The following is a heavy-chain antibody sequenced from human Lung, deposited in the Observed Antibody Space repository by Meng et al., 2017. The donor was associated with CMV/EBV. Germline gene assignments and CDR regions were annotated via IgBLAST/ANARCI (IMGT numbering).Heavy chain of an antibody. CDR2: IWYDGSNK. Sequence: GESXKISCAASGFTFSSYGMHWVRQAPGKGLEWVAVIWYDGSNKYYADSVKGRFTISRDNSKNTLYLQMNSLRAEDTAVYYCAKSQVYYDFWSGIKGRLVYYYYYGMDVXREGXTVTVSS. CDR3: AKSQVYYDFWSGIKGRLVYYYYYGMDV. V-gene: IGHV3-33*06. CDR1: GFTFSSYG. D-gene: IGHD3-3*01. J-gene: IGHJ6*04.